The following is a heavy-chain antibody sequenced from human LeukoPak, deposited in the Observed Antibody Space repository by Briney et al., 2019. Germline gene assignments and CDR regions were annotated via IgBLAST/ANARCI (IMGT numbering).Heavy chain of an antibody. D-gene: IGHD6-13*01. CDR3: ARDPRPYSSWSYYFDY. CDR1: GFTFSSYW. CDR2: IKQDGSEK. Sequence: GGSLRLSCAASGFTFSSYWMNWVRQAPGKRLEWVANIKQDGSEKYYVDSVKGRFTISRDNAKNSLYLQMNSLRAEDTAVYYCARDPRPYSSWSYYFDYWGQGTLVTVSS. V-gene: IGHV3-7*01. J-gene: IGHJ4*02.